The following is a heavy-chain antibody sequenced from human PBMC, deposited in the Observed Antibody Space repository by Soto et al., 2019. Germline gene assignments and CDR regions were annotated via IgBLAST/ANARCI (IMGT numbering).Heavy chain of an antibody. D-gene: IGHD5-18*01. J-gene: IGHJ4*02. V-gene: IGHV3-23*01. Sequence: EVQLLESGGGLVQPGGSLRLSCAASGFTFSSYAMSWVRQAPGKGLEWVSAISGSGGSTYYADTVKGRFTISRDNSKNTLDLEMTSLEAEDTAVYDCAKGWKSYGYFVWAFDYWGQGTLVTVSS. CDR1: GFTFSSYA. CDR2: ISGSGGST. CDR3: AKGWKSYGYFVWAFDY.